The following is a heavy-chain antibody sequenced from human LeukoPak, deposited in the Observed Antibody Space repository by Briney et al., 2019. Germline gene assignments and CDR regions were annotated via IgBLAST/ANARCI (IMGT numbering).Heavy chain of an antibody. CDR2: MNPNSGNT. V-gene: IGHV1-8*01. D-gene: IGHD6-6*01. J-gene: IGHJ4*02. CDR1: GYTFTSYD. CDR3: ARDGSSSSSGHY. Sequence: AASVKVSCKASGYTFTSYDINWVRQAPGQGLEWIGWMNPNSGNTGYAQKFQGRVTMTRNTSISTAYMELSSLRSEDTAVYYCARDGSSSSSGHYWGQGTLVTVSS.